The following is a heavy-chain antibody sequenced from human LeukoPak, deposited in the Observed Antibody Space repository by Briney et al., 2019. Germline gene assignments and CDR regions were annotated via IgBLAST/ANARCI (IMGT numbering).Heavy chain of an antibody. V-gene: IGHV4-34*01. CDR3: ARFTVRGLRYNWFDP. J-gene: IGHJ5*02. Sequence: SETLSLTCAVYGGSFSGYYWSRIRQPPGKGLEWIGEINHSGSTNYNPSLKSRVTISVDTSKNQFSLKLSSVTAADTAVYYCARFTVRGLRYNWFDPWGQGTLVTVSS. CDR1: GGSFSGYY. CDR2: INHSGST. D-gene: IGHD4-17*01.